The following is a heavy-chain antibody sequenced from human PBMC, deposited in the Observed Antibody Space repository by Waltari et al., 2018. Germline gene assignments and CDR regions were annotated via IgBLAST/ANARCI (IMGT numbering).Heavy chain of an antibody. CDR3: ARDKEVGAFDY. Sequence: EVQLVESGGGLVQPGGSLRRSCAASGLTFSSCEMHWVRQAPGKGLECVSYISSSGSTIYYADSVKGRCTISRDNAKNSLYLQMNSLRAEDTAVYYCARDKEVGAFDYWGQGTLVTVSS. J-gene: IGHJ4*02. V-gene: IGHV3-48*03. CDR2: ISSSGSTI. D-gene: IGHD1-26*01. CDR1: GLTFSSCE.